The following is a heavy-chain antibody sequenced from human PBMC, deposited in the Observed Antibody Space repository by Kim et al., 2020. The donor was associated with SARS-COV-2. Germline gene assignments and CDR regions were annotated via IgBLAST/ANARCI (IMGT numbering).Heavy chain of an antibody. CDR2: ISGSGGST. Sequence: GGSLRLSCAASGFTFSSYAMSWVRQAPGKGLEWVSAISGSGGSTYYADSVKGRFTISRDNSKNTLYLQMNSLRAEDTAVYYCAKDLYPSGSGSPYYFDYWGQGTLVTVSS. CDR1: GFTFSSYA. D-gene: IGHD3-10*01. CDR3: AKDLYPSGSGSPYYFDY. V-gene: IGHV3-23*01. J-gene: IGHJ4*02.